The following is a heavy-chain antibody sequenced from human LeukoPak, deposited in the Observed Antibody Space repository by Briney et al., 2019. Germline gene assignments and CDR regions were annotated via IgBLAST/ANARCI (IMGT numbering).Heavy chain of an antibody. J-gene: IGHJ4*02. D-gene: IGHD5-12*01. CDR2: IYYSGST. CDR1: GGSTSSFY. Sequence: SETLSLTCTVSGGSTSSFYWRGIRQPPGKGLEWIGYIYYSGSTNYNPSFKSRVTISVDTSKKQFSLKLSSVTAADTAVYYCARTVATIEPYYFDSWGQGTLVTVSS. V-gene: IGHV4-59*08. CDR3: ARTVATIEPYYFDS.